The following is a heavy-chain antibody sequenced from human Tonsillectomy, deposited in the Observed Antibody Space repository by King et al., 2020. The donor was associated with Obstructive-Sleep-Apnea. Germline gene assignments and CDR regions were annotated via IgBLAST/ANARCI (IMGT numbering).Heavy chain of an antibody. CDR2: LDSGGAT. CDR1: GFTVSSTY. J-gene: IGHJ4*02. Sequence: VQLVESGGGLVQPGGSLRLSCAFSGFTVSSTYMSWVRQAPGKGLEWVSPLDSGGATDYADSVKGRFTISRDTSKNTLYLQMNSLRAEDTAVYFCARGLGYSYGYSFDYWGQGTLVTVSS. V-gene: IGHV3-66*01. CDR3: ARGLGYSYGYSFDY. D-gene: IGHD5-18*01.